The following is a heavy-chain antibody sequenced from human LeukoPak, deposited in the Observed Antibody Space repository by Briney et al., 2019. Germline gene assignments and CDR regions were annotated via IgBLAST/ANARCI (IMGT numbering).Heavy chain of an antibody. CDR2: ISYDGSNK. CDR3: AKEVAASYYYYYGMDV. CDR1: GFTFSSYV. D-gene: IGHD2-15*01. V-gene: IGHV3-30*18. J-gene: IGHJ6*02. Sequence: GGSLRLSCAASGFTFSSYVMHWVRQAPGKGLEWVAIISYDGSNKYYADSVKGRFTISRDNSKNTLYLQMNSLRAEDTAVYYCAKEVAASYYYYYGMDVWGQGTTVTVSS.